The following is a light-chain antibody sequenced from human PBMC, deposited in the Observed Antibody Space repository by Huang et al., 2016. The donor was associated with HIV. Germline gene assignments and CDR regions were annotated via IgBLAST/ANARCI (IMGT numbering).Light chain of an antibody. CDR2: AAA. Sequence: EIVMTQSPATLSVSPGERATLSCRASQSVSSNLAWYQQQPGKAPRLLIYAAAPRATGIPARFSGSGSGTEFTLTISSLQSEDFAVYYCQQYNNWPRTFGQGTKVEIK. CDR3: QQYNNWPRT. J-gene: IGKJ1*01. CDR1: QSVSSN. V-gene: IGKV3-15*01.